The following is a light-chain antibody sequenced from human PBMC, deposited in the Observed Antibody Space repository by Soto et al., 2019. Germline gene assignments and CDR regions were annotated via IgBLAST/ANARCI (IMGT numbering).Light chain of an antibody. V-gene: IGKV2D-29*01. CDR2: ESV. Sequence: DVVMTRTPLSLSVTPGQPASISCRSTQSLLHTDGETYLYWYLQRPGQPPQRLISESVNRFSGVSDRFSGSGSGTYFTLKISRVEAEDVGVYYCMQSIELPYTFGQGTKLEI. CDR3: MQSIELPYT. CDR1: QSLLHTDGETY. J-gene: IGKJ2*01.